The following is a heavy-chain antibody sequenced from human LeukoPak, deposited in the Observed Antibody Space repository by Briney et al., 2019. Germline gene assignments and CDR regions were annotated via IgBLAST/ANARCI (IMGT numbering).Heavy chain of an antibody. CDR2: ISYTGST. J-gene: IGHJ4*02. D-gene: IGHD3-10*01. V-gene: IGHV4-39*01. Sequence: SETPSLTCTVSGGSISSSTYYWGWIRQPPGKGLEWIGAISYTGSTYYNPSLKSRVTISVDMSKNHFSLNLHSVTAADTAVYYCARHPSVGPIDYWGQGTLVTVSS. CDR1: GGSISSSTYY. CDR3: ARHPSVGPIDY.